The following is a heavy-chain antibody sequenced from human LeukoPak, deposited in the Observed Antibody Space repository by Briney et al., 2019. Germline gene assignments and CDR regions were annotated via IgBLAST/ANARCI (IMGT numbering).Heavy chain of an antibody. CDR3: ARPSGDILTGYYGL. J-gene: IGHJ4*02. CDR1: GGSISSGDYY. CDR2: IYYRGNT. Sequence: SQTLSLTCTVSGGSISSGDYYWSWIRQPPGKGLEWIGYIYYRGNTNYNPSLQSRVSISVDTSKNQFSLKLRSVTAADTAVYYCARPSGDILTGYYGLWGQGTLVTVSS. V-gene: IGHV4-61*08. D-gene: IGHD3-9*01.